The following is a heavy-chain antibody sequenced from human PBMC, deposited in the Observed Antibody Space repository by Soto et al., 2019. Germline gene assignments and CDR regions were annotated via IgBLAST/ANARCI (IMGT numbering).Heavy chain of an antibody. CDR3: ARDATLYDSSGYYYLY. Sequence: VASVKVSCKASGGTFSRYAISWVRQAPGQGLEWMGGIIPLFGKANYAQKFQGRVTITADESTSTAYMELSSLRSEDTAVYYCARDATLYDSSGYYYLYWGQGTLVTVSS. CDR1: GGTFSRYA. CDR2: IIPLFGKA. J-gene: IGHJ4*02. D-gene: IGHD3-22*01. V-gene: IGHV1-69*13.